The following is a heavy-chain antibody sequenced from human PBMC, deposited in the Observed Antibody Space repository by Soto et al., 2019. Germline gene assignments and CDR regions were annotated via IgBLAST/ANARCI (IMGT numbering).Heavy chain of an antibody. CDR2: ISSSGSTI. CDR3: ARDHKGGYYYYGMDV. V-gene: IGHV3-48*03. Sequence: PGGSLRLSCAAPGFTFSSYEMNWVRQAPGKGLEWVSYISSSGSTIYYADSVKGRFTISRDNAKNSLYLQMNSLRAEDTAVYYCARDHKGGYYYYGMDVWGQGTTVTVSS. J-gene: IGHJ6*02. CDR1: GFTFSSYE.